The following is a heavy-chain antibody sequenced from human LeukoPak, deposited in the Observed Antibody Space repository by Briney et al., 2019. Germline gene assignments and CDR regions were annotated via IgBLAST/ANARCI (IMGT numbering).Heavy chain of an antibody. J-gene: IGHJ4*02. D-gene: IGHD2-15*01. CDR1: GFTVSSNY. V-gene: IGHV3-23*01. CDR2: ISGSGGST. CDR3: AKISSGYCSGGSCYLDY. Sequence: GGSLRLSCAASGFTVSSNYMSWVRQAPGKGLEWVSAISGSGGSTYYADSVKGRFTISRDNAKNTLYLQMNSLRVEDTAVYYCAKISSGYCSGGSCYLDYWGQGTLVTVSS.